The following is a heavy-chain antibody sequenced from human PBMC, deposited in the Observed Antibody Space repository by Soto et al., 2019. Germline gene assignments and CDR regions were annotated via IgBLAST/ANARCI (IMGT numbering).Heavy chain of an antibody. CDR2: IYDSGST. CDR3: ASTDCSSPSCYDY. CDR1: GGSISSYY. V-gene: IGHV4-59*01. D-gene: IGHD2-2*01. Sequence: QVQLQESGPGLVKPSETLSLTCTVSGGSISSYYWSWIRQPPGKGLEWMGYIYDSGSTNYNPSLKRRVTLPVDTSISPFPLKLSSVTAADTAVYSCASTDCSSPSCYDYWGQGTLVTVSS. J-gene: IGHJ4*02.